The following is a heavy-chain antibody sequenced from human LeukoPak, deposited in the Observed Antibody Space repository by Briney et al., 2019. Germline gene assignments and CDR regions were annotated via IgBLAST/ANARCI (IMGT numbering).Heavy chain of an antibody. CDR3: AKARVRYYYYYMDV. CDR2: ISGSGGST. Sequence: GGSLRLSCAASGFTFSSYGMSWVRQAPGKGLEWVSAISGSGGSTYYADSVKGRFTISRDNSKNTLYLQMNSLRAEDTAVYYCAKARVRYYYYYMDVWGKGTTVTISS. D-gene: IGHD4/OR15-4a*01. J-gene: IGHJ6*03. V-gene: IGHV3-23*01. CDR1: GFTFSSYG.